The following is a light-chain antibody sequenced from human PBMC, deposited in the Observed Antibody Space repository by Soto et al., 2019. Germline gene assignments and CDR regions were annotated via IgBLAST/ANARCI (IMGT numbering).Light chain of an antibody. V-gene: IGLV2-14*01. CDR1: SSDVGAYNY. CDR2: DVS. J-gene: IGLJ1*01. CDR3: SSYTSATTYV. Sequence: QPALTQPASGSGSHLQSSTISCTGTSSDVGAYNYDSWYQQYPGEAPKVIIYDVSHRPAGVSNRFSGSKSGNTASLTISGLQTQDEADYYCSSYTSATTYVFGTGTKVTVL.